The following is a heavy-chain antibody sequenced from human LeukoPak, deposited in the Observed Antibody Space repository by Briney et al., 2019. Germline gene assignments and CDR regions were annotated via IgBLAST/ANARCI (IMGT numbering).Heavy chain of an antibody. Sequence: GGSLRLSCAASGFTFSSYWMSWVRQAPGKGLEWVANIRQDGSEKYYVDSVKGRFTISRDNAKNSLYLQMNSLRAEDTAVYYCARESYDSSGYDHWFDPWGQGTLVTVSS. CDR3: ARESYDSSGYDHWFDP. J-gene: IGHJ5*02. D-gene: IGHD3-22*01. CDR2: IRQDGSEK. V-gene: IGHV3-7*01. CDR1: GFTFSSYW.